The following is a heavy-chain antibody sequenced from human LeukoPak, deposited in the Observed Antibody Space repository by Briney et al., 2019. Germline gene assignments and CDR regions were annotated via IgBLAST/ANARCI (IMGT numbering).Heavy chain of an antibody. CDR1: GFTFSSYA. CDR2: ISYDGSNK. Sequence: GGSLRLSCAASGFTFSSYAMHWVRQAPGKGLEWVAVISYDGSNKYYADSVKGRFTISRDNSKNTLYLQMNSLRAEDTAVYYCAKDKGAVAEQWGQGTLVTVSS. J-gene: IGHJ4*02. V-gene: IGHV3-30*04. CDR3: AKDKGAVAEQ. D-gene: IGHD6-19*01.